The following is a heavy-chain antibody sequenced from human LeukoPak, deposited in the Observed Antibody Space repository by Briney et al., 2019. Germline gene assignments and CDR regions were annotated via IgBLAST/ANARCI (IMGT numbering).Heavy chain of an antibody. J-gene: IGHJ6*02. CDR1: GFTFSSYA. CDR2: ISSNGGST. V-gene: IGHV3-64*01. CDR3: ARSGHMVRGVITYYGMDV. D-gene: IGHD3-10*01. Sequence: PGGSLRLSCVASGFTFSSYAMHWVRQAPGKGLEYVSAISSNGGSTYYANSVKGRFTISRDNSKNTLYLQMGSLRAEDMAVYYCARSGHMVRGVITYYGMDVWGQGTTVTVSS.